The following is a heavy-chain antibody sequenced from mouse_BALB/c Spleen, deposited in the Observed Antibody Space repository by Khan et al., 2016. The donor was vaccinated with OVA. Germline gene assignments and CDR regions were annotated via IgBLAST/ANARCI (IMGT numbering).Heavy chain of an antibody. CDR3: ARWATCYFDV. D-gene: IGHD3-1*01. V-gene: IGHV1-63*02. Sequence: QVQLQQSGGEVVRPGTSVKISCKASGYTFTNYWLGWVRQRPGHGLEWIGDIYPGGYFTNYNEKFKDKATLTVDTSSTTANMQLSSLTSEDSAVYFCARWATCYFDVWGAGTTVTVSS. CDR1: GYTFTNYW. CDR2: IYPGGYFT. J-gene: IGHJ1*01.